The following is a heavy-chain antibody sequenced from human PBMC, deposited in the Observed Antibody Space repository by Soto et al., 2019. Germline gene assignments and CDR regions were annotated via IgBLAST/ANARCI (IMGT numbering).Heavy chain of an antibody. J-gene: IGHJ4*02. V-gene: IGHV3-48*03. CDR1: GFTFSSYE. Sequence: GGSLRLSCAASGFTFSSYEMNWVRQAPGKGLEWVSYISSSGSTIYSADSVKGRFTISRDNVKNSLYLQMNSLRAEDTAVYYCARVIRGYSSSWYSFDNWGQGTLVTVAS. CDR3: ARVIRGYSSSWYSFDN. D-gene: IGHD6-13*01. CDR2: ISSSGSTI.